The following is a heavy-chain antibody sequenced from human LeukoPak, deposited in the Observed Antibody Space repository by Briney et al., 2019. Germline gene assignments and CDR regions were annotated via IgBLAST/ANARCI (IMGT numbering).Heavy chain of an antibody. J-gene: IGHJ3*01. CDR1: GYSINSGFY. D-gene: IGHD2-15*01. CDR2: VYHIGST. CDR3: ARKAYSDAFDF. Sequence: SDTLSLTCAVSGYSINSGFYWDWIRQPPGKGLEWIGSVYHIGSTYYNPSLKSRVTVSVDTSKSQFSLKLSSVTAADTALYYCARKAYSDAFDFWGQGKMVIVSS. V-gene: IGHV4-38-2*01.